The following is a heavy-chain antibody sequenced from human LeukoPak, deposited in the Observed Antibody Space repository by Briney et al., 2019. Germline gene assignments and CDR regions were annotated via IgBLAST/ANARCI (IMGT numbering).Heavy chain of an antibody. CDR2: IYYSGST. CDR3: ARDWGVSARPGYMDV. CDR1: GGSISSYY. J-gene: IGHJ6*03. V-gene: IGHV4-59*01. Sequence: SETLSLTCTVSGGSISSYYWSWIRQPPGKGLEWIGYIYYSGSTNYNPSLKSRVTISVDTSKNQFSLKLSFVTAADTAVYYRARDWGVSARPGYMDVWGKGTTVTVSS. D-gene: IGHD6-6*01.